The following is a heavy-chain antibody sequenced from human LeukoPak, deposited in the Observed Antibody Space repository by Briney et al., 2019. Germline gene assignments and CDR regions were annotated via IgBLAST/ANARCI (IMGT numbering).Heavy chain of an antibody. CDR1: GFTFSNYA. V-gene: IGHV3-33*08. Sequence: GGSLRLSCAASGFTFSNYAMTWVRQAPGKGLEWVAVIWYDGSNKYYADSVKGRFTISRDNSKNTLYLQMNSLRAEDTAVYYCARDLIGGRALDYWGQGTLVTVSS. D-gene: IGHD3-16*01. CDR2: IWYDGSNK. J-gene: IGHJ4*02. CDR3: ARDLIGGRALDY.